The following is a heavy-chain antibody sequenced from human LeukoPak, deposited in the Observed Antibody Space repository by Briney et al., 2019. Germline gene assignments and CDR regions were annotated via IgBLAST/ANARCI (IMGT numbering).Heavy chain of an antibody. CDR3: ARDGASYGSYYFDY. Sequence: SETLSLTCAVYGGSFSGYYWSWIRQPPGKGLEWIGEMNHSGSTNYNPSLKSRVTISVDTSKNQFSLKLSSVTAADTAVYYCARDGASYGSYYFDYWGQGTLVTVSS. V-gene: IGHV4-34*01. J-gene: IGHJ4*02. CDR1: GGSFSGYY. CDR2: MNHSGST. D-gene: IGHD5-18*01.